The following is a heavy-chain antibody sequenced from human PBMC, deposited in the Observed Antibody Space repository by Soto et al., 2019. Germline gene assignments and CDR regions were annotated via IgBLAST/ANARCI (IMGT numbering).Heavy chain of an antibody. V-gene: IGHV4-39*01. CDR2: MYYSGST. D-gene: IGHD2-21*02. CDR3: ASPHLYCGGDGYYVY. CDR1: GGSISSSSYY. Sequence: SETLSLTCTVSGGSISSSSYYWGWIRQPPGKGLEWIESMYYSGSTYYNPSLKSRVTISVDTSKNQFSLNLSSVTAADTAVYYCASPHLYCGGDGYYVYWGQGTLVTVSS. J-gene: IGHJ4*02.